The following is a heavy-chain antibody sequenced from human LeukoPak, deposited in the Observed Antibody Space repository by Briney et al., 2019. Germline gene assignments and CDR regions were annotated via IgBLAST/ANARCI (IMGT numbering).Heavy chain of an antibody. V-gene: IGHV3-49*04. J-gene: IGHJ4*02. CDR3: TRDRMTMPAFDS. CDR2: IRSKVYGGTT. Sequence: RSGGSLRLSCRASGFTFGDHPISWVRQAPGKGLEWIGFIRSKVYGGTTDYAASVKGRFTISRDDSRSIAYLQMNSLKIEDTAVYYCTRDRMTMPAFDSWGQGTLVTVSS. D-gene: IGHD2-15*01. CDR1: GFTFGDHP.